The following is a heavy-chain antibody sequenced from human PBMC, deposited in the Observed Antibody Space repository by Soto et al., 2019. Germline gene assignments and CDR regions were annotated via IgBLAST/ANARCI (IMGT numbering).Heavy chain of an antibody. CDR1: GFSVSSNY. CDR3: ARRHYYGSD. V-gene: IGHV3-66*04. D-gene: IGHD3-10*01. J-gene: IGHJ4*02. CDR2: IDSGGST. Sequence: EVQLVESGGGLVQPGGSLRLSCAASGFSVSSNYMYWVRQAPGKGLECVSIIDSGGSTDHADSVKNRITISRDNSKNQLYLPMNHLRGEDTAVYYCARRHYYGSDWGQGTLVTVSS.